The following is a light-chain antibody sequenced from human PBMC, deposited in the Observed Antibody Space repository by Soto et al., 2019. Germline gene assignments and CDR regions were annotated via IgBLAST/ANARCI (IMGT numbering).Light chain of an antibody. CDR3: CTYAGGTTWV. V-gene: IGLV2-23*01. CDR1: SSDVGSYNL. Sequence: QSALTQPASVSGSPGPSITISCTGTSSDVGSYNLVSWYQQHPGKAPKLMIYEGGKRPSGVSDRFSGSKSGNTASLTISGLQAEDEADYYCCTYAGGTTWVFGGGTKLTVL. J-gene: IGLJ3*02. CDR2: EGG.